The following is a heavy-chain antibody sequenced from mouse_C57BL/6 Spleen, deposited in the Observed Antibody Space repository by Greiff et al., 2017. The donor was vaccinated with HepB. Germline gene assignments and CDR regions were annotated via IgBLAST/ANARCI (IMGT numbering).Heavy chain of an antibody. CDR2: IHPNSGST. Sequence: VQLQQSGAELVKPGASVKLSCKASGYTFTSYWMHWVKQRPGQGLEWIGMIHPNSGSTNYNEKFKSKATLTVDKSSSTAYMQLSSLTSEDSAVYYCARGGDYYGSSLYFDYWGQGTTLTVSS. CDR3: ARGGDYYGSSLYFDY. V-gene: IGHV1-64*01. CDR1: GYTFTSYW. J-gene: IGHJ2*01. D-gene: IGHD1-1*01.